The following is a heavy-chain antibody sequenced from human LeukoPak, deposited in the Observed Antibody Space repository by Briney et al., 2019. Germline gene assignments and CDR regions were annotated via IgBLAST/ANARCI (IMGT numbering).Heavy chain of an antibody. CDR2: ISAYNGNT. J-gene: IGHJ6*03. CDR1: GYTFTSYG. Sequence: ASVKVSCKASGYTFTSYGISWVRQAPGQGLEWMGWISAYNGNTNYARKLQGRVAMTTDTSTSTAYMELRSLRSDDTAVYYCASSSSWTHGDYYMDVWGKGTTVTVSS. CDR3: ASSSSWTHGDYYMDV. V-gene: IGHV1-18*01. D-gene: IGHD3-10*01.